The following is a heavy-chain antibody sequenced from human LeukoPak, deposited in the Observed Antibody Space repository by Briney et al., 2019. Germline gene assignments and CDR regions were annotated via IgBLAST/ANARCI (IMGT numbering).Heavy chain of an antibody. CDR1: GYTFTTYD. Sequence: ASVRVSCKASGYTFTTYDINWVRQAPGQGLEWMGWMNPNSGNTGYAQKFQGRVTMTRNTSISTAYMDLSSLRSEDTAVCYCARGGGSTWTQRGYFQHWGQGTLVTVSS. CDR2: MNPNSGNT. V-gene: IGHV1-8*01. CDR3: ARGGGSTWTQRGYFQH. D-gene: IGHD6-13*01. J-gene: IGHJ1*01.